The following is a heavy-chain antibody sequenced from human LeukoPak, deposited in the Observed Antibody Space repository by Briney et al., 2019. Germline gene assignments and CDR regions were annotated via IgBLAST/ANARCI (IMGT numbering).Heavy chain of an antibody. CDR1: GGSISSGAYS. CDR2: IYYSGNT. CDR3: ARTITIFGALGYFDY. Sequence: KTSETLSLTCTVSGGSISSGAYSWSWVRQHPGKGLEWIAYIYYSGNTYYNPSLKRRVTISVDTSKNQFSLKLSSVTAADTAVYYCARTITIFGALGYFDYWGQGTLVTVSS. J-gene: IGHJ4*02. D-gene: IGHD3-3*01. V-gene: IGHV4-31*03.